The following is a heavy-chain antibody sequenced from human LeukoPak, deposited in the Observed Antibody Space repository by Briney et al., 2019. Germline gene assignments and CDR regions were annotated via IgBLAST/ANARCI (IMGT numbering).Heavy chain of an antibody. Sequence: GGSLRLSCAASGFTFSSYSMNWVRQAPGKGLEWVSSISSSSSYIYYADSVKGRFTISRDNAKNSLYLQMNSLRAEDTAVYYCATAWYYYDSSGRFDYWGQGTLVTVSS. CDR1: GFTFSSYS. CDR2: ISSSSSYI. D-gene: IGHD3-22*01. J-gene: IGHJ4*02. CDR3: ATAWYYYDSSGRFDY. V-gene: IGHV3-21*01.